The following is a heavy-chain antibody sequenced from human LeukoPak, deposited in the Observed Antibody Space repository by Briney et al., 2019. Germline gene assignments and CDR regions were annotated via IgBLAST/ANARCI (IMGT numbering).Heavy chain of an antibody. Sequence: SETLSLTCAVYGGSFSGYYWSWIRQPPGKGLEWIGAINHSGSTNYNPSLKSRVTISVDTSKNQFSLKLSSVTAADTAVYYCARRPAAIRRSPRSDHSYYYYYYGMDVWGQGTTVTVSS. CDR2: INHSGST. V-gene: IGHV4-34*01. D-gene: IGHD2-2*02. J-gene: IGHJ6*02. CDR3: ARRPAAIRRSPRSDHSYYYYYYGMDV. CDR1: GGSFSGYY.